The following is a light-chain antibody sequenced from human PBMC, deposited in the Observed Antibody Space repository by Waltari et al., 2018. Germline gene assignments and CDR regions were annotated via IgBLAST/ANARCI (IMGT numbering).Light chain of an antibody. CDR2: EVN. Sequence: QSALTQPDSVSESHEQSNSITCTRTRSDIGSYDHVSYYQQHPGKAPKLIIFEVNNRPSGISNRFSGSKSGNTSSLTISGLQAEDEADYYCSSYTNTNSLKVFGGGTKVTVL. CDR1: RSDIGSYDH. V-gene: IGLV2-14*01. J-gene: IGLJ3*02. CDR3: SSYTNTNSLKV.